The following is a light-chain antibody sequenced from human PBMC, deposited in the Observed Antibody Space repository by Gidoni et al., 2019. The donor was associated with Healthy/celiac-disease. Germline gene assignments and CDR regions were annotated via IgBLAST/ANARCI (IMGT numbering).Light chain of an antibody. CDR3: QQSYSTLLWT. Sequence: DIQMPQSPSSLSASVGDRVTITCRASQSISSYLNWYQQKPGKAPKLLIYAASSLQSGVPSRFSGSRSGTDFTITISSLQPEDFATYYCQQSYSTLLWTFGQGTKVEIK. J-gene: IGKJ1*01. CDR1: QSISSY. V-gene: IGKV1-39*01. CDR2: AAS.